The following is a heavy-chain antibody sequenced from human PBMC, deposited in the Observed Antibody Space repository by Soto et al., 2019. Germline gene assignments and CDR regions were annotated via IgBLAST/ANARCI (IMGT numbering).Heavy chain of an antibody. V-gene: IGHV4-59*01. D-gene: IGHD4-17*01. CDR2: VYYTGTT. J-gene: IGHJ5*02. CDR3: ARDTVLTGMFDL. CDR1: GGSIGSYH. Sequence: SETLSLTCTVSGGSIGSYHWSWVRQPPGKGLEWIASVYYTGTTNYNPSLGSRVTISIDAPENQISLKLTSVTAADTAFYYCARDTVLTGMFDLWGQGALVTVSS.